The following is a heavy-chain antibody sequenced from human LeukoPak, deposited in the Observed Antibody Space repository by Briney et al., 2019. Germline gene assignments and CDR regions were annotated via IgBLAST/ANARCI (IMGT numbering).Heavy chain of an antibody. CDR2: IIPIFGTA. J-gene: IGHJ6*03. CDR1: GYTFTNYD. Sequence: ASVKVSCKASGYTFTNYDINWVRQAPGQGLECMGGIIPIFGTANYAQKFQGRVTITADESTSTAYMELSSLRSEDTAVYYCTQQSLRYYYYYYMDVWGKGTTVTVSS. CDR3: TQQSLRYYYYYYMDV. D-gene: IGHD6-13*01. V-gene: IGHV1-69*13.